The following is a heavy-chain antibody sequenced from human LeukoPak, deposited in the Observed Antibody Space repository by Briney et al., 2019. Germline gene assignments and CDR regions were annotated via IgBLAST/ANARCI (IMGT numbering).Heavy chain of an antibody. J-gene: IGHJ3*02. Sequence: GGSLRLSCAASGSTFSSYSMNWVRQAPGKGLEWVSSISSSSSYIYYADSVKGRFTISRDNAKNSLYLQMNSLRAEDTAVYYCARALPSPLYSGSYADAFDIWGQGTMVTVSS. CDR3: ARALPSPLYSGSYADAFDI. CDR2: ISSSSSYI. D-gene: IGHD1-26*01. CDR1: GSTFSSYS. V-gene: IGHV3-21*01.